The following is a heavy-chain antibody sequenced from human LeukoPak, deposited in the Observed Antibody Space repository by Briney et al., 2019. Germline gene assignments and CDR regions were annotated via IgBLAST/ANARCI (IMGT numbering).Heavy chain of an antibody. V-gene: IGHV4-59*01. CDR2: IYYSGST. J-gene: IGHJ4*02. Sequence: PSETLSLTCTVSGGSISSYYWSWLRQPPGKGPEWMGDIYYSGSTNYNPSPKSRVAISITPSKHQFSLKLSSVTAADTAVYYCARRAYSSGYYFFDFWGQGTLITVSS. CDR1: GGSISSYY. CDR3: ARRAYSSGYYFFDF. D-gene: IGHD3-22*01.